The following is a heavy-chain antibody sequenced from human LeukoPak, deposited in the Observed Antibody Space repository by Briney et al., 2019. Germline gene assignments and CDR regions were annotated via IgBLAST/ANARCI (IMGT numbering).Heavy chain of an antibody. CDR2: FYQRGGT. Sequence: SETLSLTCTVSVGSISSYYWSWIRQPPGKGLDWLGHFYQRGGTYYNPSLKGRFTISVDTSKKQVSLKLNSVTAADTAVYYCARGRGSGPYYRATYDFWAQGTLVTVSA. CDR3: ARGRGSGPYYRATYDF. V-gene: IGHV4-59*13. J-gene: IGHJ4*02. CDR1: VGSISSYY. D-gene: IGHD3-10*01.